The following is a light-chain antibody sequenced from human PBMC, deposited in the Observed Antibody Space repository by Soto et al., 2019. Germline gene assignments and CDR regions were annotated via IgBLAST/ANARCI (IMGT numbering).Light chain of an antibody. J-gene: IGKJ1*01. V-gene: IGKV3-20*01. CDR3: QQYDSSPLT. CDR2: GAS. CDR1: QSVSSSY. Sequence: EIVLTQSPGTLSSSPGERATLSCRASQSVSSSYLAWYQQKPGQAPRLLFSGASSRATGIPDRFSGSGSGTVFTLTISRLEPEDFAIYYCQQYDSSPLTFGQGTKVDIK.